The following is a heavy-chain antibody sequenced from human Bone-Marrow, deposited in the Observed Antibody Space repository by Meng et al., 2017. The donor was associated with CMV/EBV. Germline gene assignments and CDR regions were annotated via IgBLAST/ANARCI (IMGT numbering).Heavy chain of an antibody. CDR3: ARGAVNVDYYNFKGMDV. Sequence: GGSLRLSCAASEFTFSKYGLHWVRRAPGKGLEWVAVISYDGGNGTNKYYADSVKGRFTISRDNSKNTLYLQMNSLRAEDTAVYYCARGAVNVDYYNFKGMDVWGQGTTVTVSS. CDR2: ISYDGGNGTNK. CDR1: EFTFSKYG. V-gene: IGHV3-30*04. D-gene: IGHD6-19*01. J-gene: IGHJ6*01.